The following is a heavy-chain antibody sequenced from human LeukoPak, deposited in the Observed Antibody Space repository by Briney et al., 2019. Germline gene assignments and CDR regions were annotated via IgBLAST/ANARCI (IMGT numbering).Heavy chain of an antibody. CDR1: GFSVGTKY. CDR3: ARVGDHYHWYFDL. Sequence: PGGSLRLSCEASGFSVGTKYMNWVRQAPGKGPEWVSILYSGVDTYYADSVKGRFTISRDNSKNTLFLQMNSLRADDTAVYYCARVGDHYHWYFDLWGRGTRVSVSS. J-gene: IGHJ2*01. V-gene: IGHV3-53*01. D-gene: IGHD3-10*01. CDR2: LYSGVDT.